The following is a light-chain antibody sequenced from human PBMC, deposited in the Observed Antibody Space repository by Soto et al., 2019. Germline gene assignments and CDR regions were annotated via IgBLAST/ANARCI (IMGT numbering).Light chain of an antibody. V-gene: IGLV2-14*01. J-gene: IGLJ1*01. CDR1: SSDVGDNNY. CDR3: SSYTSSSTLYV. CDR2: DVT. Sequence: QSALTQPVSVSGSPGQSITISCTGTSSDVGDNNYVSWYQQHPGKAPKLMIYDVTHRPSGISNRFSGSKSGNTASLTISGLQAEDEADYYCSSYTSSSTLYVFGTGTKLTV.